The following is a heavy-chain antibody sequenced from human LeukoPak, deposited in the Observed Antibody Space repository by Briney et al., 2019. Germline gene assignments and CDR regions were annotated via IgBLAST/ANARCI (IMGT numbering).Heavy chain of an antibody. CDR3: ARARNKGSLFDY. CDR2: INHSGST. Sequence: SETLSLTCAVYGGSFSGYYWSWIRQPPGKGLEWIGEINHSGSTNYNPSLKSRVTISVDTSKNQFSLKLSSVTAADTAVYYCARARNKGSLFDYWGQGTQVTVSS. CDR1: GGSFSGYY. J-gene: IGHJ4*02. D-gene: IGHD1/OR15-1a*01. V-gene: IGHV4-34*01.